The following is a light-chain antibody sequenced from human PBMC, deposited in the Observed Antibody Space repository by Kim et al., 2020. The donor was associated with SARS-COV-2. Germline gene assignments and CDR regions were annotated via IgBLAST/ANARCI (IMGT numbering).Light chain of an antibody. CDR1: KLGDKY. J-gene: IGLJ2*01. CDR2: QDS. Sequence: SYELTQPPSVSVSPGQTASITCSGDKLGDKYACWYQQKPGQSPVLVIYQDSKRPSGIPERFSGSNSGNTATLTISGTQAMDEADYYCQEWDSSIVFGGGTQLTVL. V-gene: IGLV3-1*01. CDR3: QEWDSSIV.